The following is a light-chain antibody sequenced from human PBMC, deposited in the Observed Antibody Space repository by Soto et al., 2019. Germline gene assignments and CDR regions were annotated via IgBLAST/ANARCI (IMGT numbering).Light chain of an antibody. V-gene: IGLV9-49*01. CDR3: GADHGSGNNFVLV. J-gene: IGLJ2*01. CDR2: VGTGGIVG. CDR1: SGYSNYK. Sequence: QSVLTQPPSASASLGASVTLTCTLSSGYSNYKVDWYQQRPGKGPRFVMRVGTGGIVGSKGDGIPDRFSVLGSGLNRYLTIKNIQEEDESDYHCGADHGSGNNFVLVFGGGTILTVL.